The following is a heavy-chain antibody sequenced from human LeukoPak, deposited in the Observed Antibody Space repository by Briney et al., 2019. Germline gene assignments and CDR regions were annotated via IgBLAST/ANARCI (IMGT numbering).Heavy chain of an antibody. J-gene: IGHJ6*03. V-gene: IGHV1-46*01. CDR3: AREGVTGTLRYMDV. D-gene: IGHD1/OR15-1a*01. CDR2: INPSGGST. CDR1: GYTFTRYY. Sequence: ASVKVSCTASGYTFTRYYMHWVRQASGQGLEWMGIINPSGGSTSFAQKFQGRVTMTRDTSTSTVYMELSSLRSEDTAMYYCAREGVTGTLRYMDVWGRGTTVTVSS.